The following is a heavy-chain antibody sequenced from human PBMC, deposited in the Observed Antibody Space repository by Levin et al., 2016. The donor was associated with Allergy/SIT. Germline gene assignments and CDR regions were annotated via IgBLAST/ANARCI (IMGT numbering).Heavy chain of an antibody. CDR3: GRDYGYDTIYYYGVDV. CDR2: VNPKSGA. V-gene: IGHV1-2*02. J-gene: IGHJ6*02. D-gene: IGHD2-2*03. CDR1: GYTFSGYY. Sequence: ASVKVSCKASGYTFSGYYIHWLRRAPGQGLEWMGWVNPKSGANYAQKFQGRVTMTTDRSTNTAYLDLSSLTSDDTAVYYCGRDYGYDTIYYYGVDVWGQGTTVTVSS.